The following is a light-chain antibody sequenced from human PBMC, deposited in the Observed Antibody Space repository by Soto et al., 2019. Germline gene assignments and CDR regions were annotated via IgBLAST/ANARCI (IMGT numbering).Light chain of an antibody. Sequence: QSALTQPRSVSGSPGQSVTISCTGTSSYVGGYNYVSWYQQHPGKAPKVMIYDVSRRPSGVPDRFSGSKSGNTASLTISGLQAEDEADYYCCSYAGSYTSYVFGTGTKVTVL. CDR2: DVS. CDR1: SSYVGGYNY. J-gene: IGLJ1*01. CDR3: CSYAGSYTSYV. V-gene: IGLV2-11*01.